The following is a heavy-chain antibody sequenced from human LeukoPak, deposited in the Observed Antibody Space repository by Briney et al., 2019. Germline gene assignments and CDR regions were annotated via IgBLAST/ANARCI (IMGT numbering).Heavy chain of an antibody. V-gene: IGHV1-46*01. CDR1: GYTFTSYY. J-gene: IGHJ5*02. Sequence: ASVEVSCKASGYTFTSYYMHWVGQAPGQGLEWMGIINPSGGSTSYAQKFQGRVTMTRDMSTSTVYMELSSLRSEDTAVYYCARAGYRVWFGESQYNWFDPWGQGTLVTVSS. D-gene: IGHD3-10*01. CDR3: ARAGYRVWFGESQYNWFDP. CDR2: INPSGGST.